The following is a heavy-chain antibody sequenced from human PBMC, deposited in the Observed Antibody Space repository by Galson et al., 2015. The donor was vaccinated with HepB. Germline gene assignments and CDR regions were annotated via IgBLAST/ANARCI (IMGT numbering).Heavy chain of an antibody. Sequence: SLRLSCAASGFTFSSYGMHWVRQAPGKGLEWVAVIWYDGSNKYYADSVKGRFTISRDNSKNTLYLQMNSLRAEDTAVYYCARGAMIVVVTPHLDYWGQGTLVTVSS. V-gene: IGHV3-33*01. D-gene: IGHD3-22*01. CDR1: GFTFSSYG. CDR2: IWYDGSNK. J-gene: IGHJ4*02. CDR3: ARGAMIVVVTPHLDY.